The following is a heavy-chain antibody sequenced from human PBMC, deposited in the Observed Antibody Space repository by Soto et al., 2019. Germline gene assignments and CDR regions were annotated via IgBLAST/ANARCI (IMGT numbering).Heavy chain of an antibody. V-gene: IGHV5-51*01. Sequence: GESLKISCKGSGYSFTSYWIGWVRQMPGKGLEWMGIIYPGDSDTRYSPSFQGQVTISADKSISTAYLQWSSLKASDTAMYYCARHYLNDYGDYRYYYYMDVWGKGTTVTVSS. J-gene: IGHJ6*03. D-gene: IGHD4-17*01. CDR3: ARHYLNDYGDYRYYYYMDV. CDR1: GYSFTSYW. CDR2: IYPGDSDT.